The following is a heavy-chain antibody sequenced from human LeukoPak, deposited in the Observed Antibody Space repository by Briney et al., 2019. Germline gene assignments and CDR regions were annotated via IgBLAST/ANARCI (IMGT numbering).Heavy chain of an antibody. V-gene: IGHV3-23*01. CDR3: AKAPGYSSSWSHFDY. D-gene: IGHD6-13*01. Sequence: GGSLRLSCAASGFTFSSYAMSWVRQAPGKGLEWVSAISDSGGSTYYADSVKGRFTISRDNSKNTLYLQMNSLRAEDTAVYYCAKAPGYSSSWSHFDYWGQGTLVTVSS. J-gene: IGHJ4*02. CDR1: GFTFSSYA. CDR2: ISDSGGST.